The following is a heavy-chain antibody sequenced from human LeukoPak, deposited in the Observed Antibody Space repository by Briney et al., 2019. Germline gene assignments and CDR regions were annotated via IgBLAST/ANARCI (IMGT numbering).Heavy chain of an antibody. J-gene: IGHJ5*02. CDR3: ARLLRLVTVTTLYWLDP. Sequence: SETLSLTCTVSGGSISSSSYYWGWIRQPPGKGLEWIGSIYYSGSTNYNPSLKSRVTISVDTSKNQFSLKLSSVTAADTAVYYCARLLRLVTVTTLYWLDPWGQGTLVTVSS. CDR2: IYYSGST. V-gene: IGHV4-39*07. CDR1: GGSISSSSYY. D-gene: IGHD4-17*01.